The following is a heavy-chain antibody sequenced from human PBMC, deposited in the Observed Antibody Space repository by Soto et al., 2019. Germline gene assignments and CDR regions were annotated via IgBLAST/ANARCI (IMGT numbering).Heavy chain of an antibody. CDR3: ARAPYSSTSFFFDY. J-gene: IGHJ4*02. CDR1: GYTLTTNH. D-gene: IGHD6-6*01. V-gene: IGHV1-46*01. Sequence: GASVKVSCKASGYTLTTNHMHWVRQAPGQGLEWMGIINPSLGRTNYAQKFQGRVAMTWDTSTSTFYMELSSLRSDDTAVYYCARAPYSSTSFFFDYWGQGTLVTVSS. CDR2: INPSLGRT.